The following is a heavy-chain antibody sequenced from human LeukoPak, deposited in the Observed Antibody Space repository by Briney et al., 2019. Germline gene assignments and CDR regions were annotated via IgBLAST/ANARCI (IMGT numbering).Heavy chain of an antibody. CDR1: GFTFSSYA. V-gene: IGHV3-23*01. D-gene: IGHD6-19*01. CDR2: ISGSGGST. CDR3: AKDQGYSSGWYTKSFDY. Sequence: GGSLRLSCAASGFTFSSYAMSWVRQAPGKGLEWVSAISGSGGSTYYADSVKGRFTISRDNSKNTLYLQMNSLRAEDTAVYYCAKDQGYSSGWYTKSFDYWGQGALVTVSS. J-gene: IGHJ4*02.